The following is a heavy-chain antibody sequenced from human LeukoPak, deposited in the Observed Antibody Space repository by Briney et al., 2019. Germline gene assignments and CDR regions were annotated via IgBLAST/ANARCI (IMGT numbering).Heavy chain of an antibody. Sequence: PSETLSLTCTVSGGSISSYYWSWIRQPAGKGLEWIGRIYTSGSTNYNPSLKSRLTMSVDTSKNQFSLKLSSVTAADTAVYYCARDGEQQLVPPYYYYGMDVWGQGTTATVSS. CDR1: GGSISSYY. CDR3: ARDGEQQLVPPYYYYGMDV. J-gene: IGHJ6*02. V-gene: IGHV4-4*07. CDR2: IYTSGST. D-gene: IGHD6-13*01.